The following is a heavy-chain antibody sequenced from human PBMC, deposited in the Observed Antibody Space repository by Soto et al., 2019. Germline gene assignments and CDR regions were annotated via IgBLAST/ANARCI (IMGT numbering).Heavy chain of an antibody. CDR2: IYWDDDK. CDR1: GVSLTTSGVG. CDR3: AHRQRTVVVGAPFDL. V-gene: IGHV2-5*02. Sequence: QITLRESGPTLVQPTQTLTLTCTLSGVSLTTSGVGVGWIRQPPGKALEWLALIYWDDDKRFSPSLKSRLAITSDTSKNQVVMTMTDMAPVDTAIYYCAHRQRTVVVGAPFDLWGQGSQVTFSS. J-gene: IGHJ4*02. D-gene: IGHD2-15*01.